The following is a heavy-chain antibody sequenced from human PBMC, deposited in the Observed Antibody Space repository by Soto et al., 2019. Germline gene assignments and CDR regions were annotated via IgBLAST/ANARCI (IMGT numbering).Heavy chain of an antibody. J-gene: IGHJ6*03. CDR2: IYYSGST. Sequence: PSESLSLSCTVSGGSLSSYYWSWIRQPPGKGLEWIGYIYYSGSTNYNPSLKGRVTISLDASKNQFSLKLSSVTAADTAVYYCARDRYRCFSCTSCYGGDYNYMDGWGKGTTVTGSS. D-gene: IGHD2-2*01. CDR3: ARDRYRCFSCTSCYGGDYNYMDG. V-gene: IGHV4-59*01. CDR1: GGSLSSYY.